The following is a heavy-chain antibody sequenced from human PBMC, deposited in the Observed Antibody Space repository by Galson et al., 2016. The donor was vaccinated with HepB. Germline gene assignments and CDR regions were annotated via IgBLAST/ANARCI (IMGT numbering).Heavy chain of an antibody. V-gene: IGHV3-53*01. CDR2: IYADEKT. CDR3: ARDGGNRGCYSVGDSFDI. D-gene: IGHD1-26*01. J-gene: IGHJ3*02. Sequence: LRLSCAASGITASLQYMSWVRQAPGKGLEWVSVIYADEKTYYTDSVKGRFAISRDPSKNMVYLQMNSLRAEDTAMYFCARDGGNRGCYSVGDSFDIWGQGTMVTVSS. CDR1: GITASLQY.